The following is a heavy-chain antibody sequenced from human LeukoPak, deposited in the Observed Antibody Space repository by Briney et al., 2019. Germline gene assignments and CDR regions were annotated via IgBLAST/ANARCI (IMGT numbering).Heavy chain of an antibody. J-gene: IGHJ3*02. D-gene: IGHD3-3*01. V-gene: IGHV3-23*01. CDR2: ISGSGGST. CDR3: AKGFIEVITIPDAFDI. CDR1: GFTFSGYS. Sequence: GGSLRLSCAASGFTFSGYSMDWVRQAPGKGLEWVSAISGSGGSTYYADSVKGRFTISRDNSKNTLYLQMNSLRAEDTAVYYCAKGFIEVITIPDAFDIWGQGTMVTVSS.